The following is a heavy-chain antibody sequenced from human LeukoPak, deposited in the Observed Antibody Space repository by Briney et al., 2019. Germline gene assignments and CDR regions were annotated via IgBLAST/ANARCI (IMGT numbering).Heavy chain of an antibody. CDR3: ARDPTNWIDY. Sequence: GASVKVSCKASGYTFTSYYMHWVRQAPGQGLEWMGWMNPNSGATNYAQKFQGRVTVTRDTSSSTAYMELRRLTSDDTAVYYCARDPTNWIDYWGQGTLVTVCS. V-gene: IGHV1-2*02. CDR1: GYTFTSYY. CDR2: MNPNSGAT. D-gene: IGHD3-3*01. J-gene: IGHJ4*02.